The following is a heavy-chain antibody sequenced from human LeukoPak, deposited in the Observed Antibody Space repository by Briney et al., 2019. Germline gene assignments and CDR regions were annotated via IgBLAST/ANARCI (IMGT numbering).Heavy chain of an antibody. CDR2: IYSKTDGGTT. D-gene: IGHD3-3*01. V-gene: IGHV3-15*01. CDR3: TTGFFGVVNDAFDI. CDR1: GFTFSNAW. Sequence: PGGSLRLSCAASGFTFSNAWMNWVRQAPGKGLEWVGCIYSKTDGGTTDYAAPVKGRFTISRDDSKNTLYLQMNSLKTEDTAVYYCTTGFFGVVNDAFDIWGQGTTVTVSS. J-gene: IGHJ3*02.